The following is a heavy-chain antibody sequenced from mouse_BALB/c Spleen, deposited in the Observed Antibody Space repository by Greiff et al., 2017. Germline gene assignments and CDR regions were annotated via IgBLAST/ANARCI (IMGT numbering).Heavy chain of an antibody. J-gene: IGHJ1*01. CDR3: TREDYYGSRRYFDV. CDR1: GFTFSNYW. CDR2: IRLKSNNYAT. Sequence: EVKVEESGGGLVQPGGSMKLSYVASGFTFSNYWMNWVRQSPEKGLEWVAEIRLKSNNYATHYAESVKGRFTISRDDSKSSVYLQMNNLRAEDTGIYYCTREDYYGSRRYFDVWGAGTTVTVSS. D-gene: IGHD1-1*01. V-gene: IGHV6-6*02.